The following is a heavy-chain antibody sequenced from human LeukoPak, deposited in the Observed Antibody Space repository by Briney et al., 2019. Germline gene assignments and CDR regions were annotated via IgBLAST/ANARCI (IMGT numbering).Heavy chain of an antibody. J-gene: IGHJ3*02. Sequence: SETLSLTCTVSGGAISSYYWSWIRQPAGKGLEWSGRIYTSGSTNYNPSLKSRVTMSVDTSKNQFSLTLSSVTAADTAVYYCARSSYYYGADAYDIWGQGTMVTVSS. CDR3: ARSSYYYGADAYDI. CDR2: IYTSGST. CDR1: GGAISSYY. V-gene: IGHV4-4*07. D-gene: IGHD3-10*01.